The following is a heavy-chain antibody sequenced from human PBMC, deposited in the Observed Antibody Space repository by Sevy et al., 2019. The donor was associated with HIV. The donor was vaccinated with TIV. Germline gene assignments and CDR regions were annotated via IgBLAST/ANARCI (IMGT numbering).Heavy chain of an antibody. V-gene: IGHV1-18*01. Sequence: ASVKVSCRASGYTFRSYGISWVRQAPGQGLEWMGWISPYTGDTDFAQKVQGRISMTSDTSKSTAYMELRSLRSDDTAVYYCAMDKPQGVVVLPGAMWGGVDYWGQGTLVTVSS. CDR1: GYTFRSYG. J-gene: IGHJ4*02. CDR3: AMDKPQGVVVLPGAMWGGVDY. D-gene: IGHD2-2*01. CDR2: ISPYTGDT.